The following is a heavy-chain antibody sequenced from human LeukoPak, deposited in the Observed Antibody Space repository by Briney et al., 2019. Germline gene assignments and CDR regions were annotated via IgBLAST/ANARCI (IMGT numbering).Heavy chain of an antibody. CDR2: ISSDGSNI. V-gene: IGHV3-30-3*01. Sequence: PGRSLRLSCAASGFTFSSYTMHWVRQGPGKGLEWVAVISSDGSNIFNAASVKGRFTISRDNSKNTLYLQMNSLRVEDTAVYYCAGSIAVAGTIDYWGQGTLVTVSS. CDR1: GFTFSSYT. J-gene: IGHJ4*02. CDR3: AGSIAVAGTIDY. D-gene: IGHD6-19*01.